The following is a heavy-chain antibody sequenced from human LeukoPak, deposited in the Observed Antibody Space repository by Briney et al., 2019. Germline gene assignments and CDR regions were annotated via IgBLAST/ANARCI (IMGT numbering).Heavy chain of an antibody. D-gene: IGHD1-1*01. CDR2: IYYSGST. Sequence: PGGSLRLSCAASGFTFSSYAMSWVRQAPGKGLEWIGHIYYSGSTNYNPSLKSRVTISVDTSKNQFSLKLSSVTAADTAVYYCARYTGLSWFDPWGQGTLVTVSS. CDR1: GFTFSSYA. V-gene: IGHV4-59*08. J-gene: IGHJ5*02. CDR3: ARYTGLSWFDP.